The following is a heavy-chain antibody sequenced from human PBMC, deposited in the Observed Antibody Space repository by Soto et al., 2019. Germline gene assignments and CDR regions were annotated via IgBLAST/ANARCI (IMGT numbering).Heavy chain of an antibody. CDR3: ARDYRPHYDILTGYYTARYYYYGMDV. V-gene: IGHV3-21*01. CDR1: GFTFSRYS. D-gene: IGHD3-9*01. Sequence: GGSLRLSCAASGFTFSRYSMNWVRQAPGKGLEWVSSISSSSSYIYYADSVKGRFTISRDNAKNSLYLQMNSLRAEDTAVYYCARDYRPHYDILTGYYTARYYYYGMDVWGQGTTVTVSS. J-gene: IGHJ6*02. CDR2: ISSSSSYI.